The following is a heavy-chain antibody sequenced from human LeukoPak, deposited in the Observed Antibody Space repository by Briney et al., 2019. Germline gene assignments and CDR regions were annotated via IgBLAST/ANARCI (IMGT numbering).Heavy chain of an antibody. CDR2: VYYSGNT. Sequence: SETLSLTCSVSGVSISNYYWTWIRQPPGKGLEWVGYVYYSGNTNYNPSLKSRVTISVDTSKNQISLKLSSVTAADTAVYYCARGARAGYNLEPFDNWGQGTLVTVSS. D-gene: IGHD5-24*01. CDR1: GVSISNYY. J-gene: IGHJ4*02. CDR3: ARGARAGYNLEPFDN. V-gene: IGHV4-59*08.